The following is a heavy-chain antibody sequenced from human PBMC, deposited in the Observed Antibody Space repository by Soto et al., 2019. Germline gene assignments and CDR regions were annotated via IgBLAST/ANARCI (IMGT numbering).Heavy chain of an antibody. J-gene: IGHJ6*02. CDR1: GYTFTNYG. CDR3: ARGYYDILTGYYNFRRDYYYGMDV. CDR2: IGTYTGTT. V-gene: IGHV1-18*01. Sequence: ASVKVSCKASGYTFTNYGISWVRQAPGQGLEWLGWIGTYTGTTDYAQNLQGWVTMTRDTSISTAYMELSRLRSDDTAVYYCARGYYDILTGYYNFRRDYYYGMDVWGQGTTVTVSS. D-gene: IGHD3-9*01.